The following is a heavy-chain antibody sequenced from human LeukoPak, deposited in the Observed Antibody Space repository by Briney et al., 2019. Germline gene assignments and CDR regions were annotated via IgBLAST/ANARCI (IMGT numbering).Heavy chain of an antibody. D-gene: IGHD6-13*01. Sequence: SETLSLTCTVSGGSISSYYWSWIRQPPGKGLEWIGYIYYSGSTNYNPSLKSRVTMSVDTSKNQFSLELSSVTAADTAVYYCARDRDEYSSTWYYFDYWGQGTLVTVSS. V-gene: IGHV4-59*01. CDR1: GGSISSYY. CDR3: ARDRDEYSSTWYYFDY. CDR2: IYYSGST. J-gene: IGHJ4*02.